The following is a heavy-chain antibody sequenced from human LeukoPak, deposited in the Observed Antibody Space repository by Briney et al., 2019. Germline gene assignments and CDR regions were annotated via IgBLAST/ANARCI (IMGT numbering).Heavy chain of an antibody. Sequence: GGSLRLSCAASGFXFSSYGMHWVRQAPGKGLEWVAVISYDGSNKYYADSVKGRFTISRDNSKNTLYLQMNSLRAEDTAVYYCAKDYSNYYYYGMDVWGQGTTVTVSS. J-gene: IGHJ6*02. CDR2: ISYDGSNK. CDR1: GFXFSSYG. V-gene: IGHV3-30*18. D-gene: IGHD4-11*01. CDR3: AKDYSNYYYYGMDV.